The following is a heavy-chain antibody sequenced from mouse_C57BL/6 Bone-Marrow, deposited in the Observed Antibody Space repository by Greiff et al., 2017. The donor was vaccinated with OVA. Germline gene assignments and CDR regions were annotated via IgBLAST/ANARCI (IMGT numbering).Heavy chain of an antibody. CDR3: AATYDYDLGNAMDY. D-gene: IGHD2-4*01. Sequence: QVQLQQPGAELVKPGASVKLSCKASGYTFTSYWMQWVKQRPGQGLEWIGEIDPSDSYTNCNQKFKGKATLTVDTSSSTAYMQLSSLTSEDSAVYYCAATYDYDLGNAMDYWGQGTSVTVSS. V-gene: IGHV1-50*01. CDR2: IDPSDSYT. J-gene: IGHJ4*01. CDR1: GYTFTSYW.